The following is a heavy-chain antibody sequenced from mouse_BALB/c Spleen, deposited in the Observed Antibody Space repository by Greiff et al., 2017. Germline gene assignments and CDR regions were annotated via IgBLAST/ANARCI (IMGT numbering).Heavy chain of an antibody. D-gene: IGHD2-14*01. V-gene: IGHV5-12-2*01. Sequence: EVNVVESGGGLVQPGGSLKLSCAASGFTFSSYTMSWVRQTPEKRLEWVAYISNGGGSTYYPDTVKGRFTISRDNAKNTLYLQMSSLKSEDTAMYYCARHDDRYDGWFAYWGQGTLVTVSA. J-gene: IGHJ3*01. CDR2: ISNGGGST. CDR3: ARHDDRYDGWFAY. CDR1: GFTFSSYT.